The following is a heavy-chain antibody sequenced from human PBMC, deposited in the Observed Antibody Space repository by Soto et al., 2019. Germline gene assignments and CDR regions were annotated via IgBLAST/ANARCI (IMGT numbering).Heavy chain of an antibody. J-gene: IGHJ1*01. D-gene: IGHD3-22*01. CDR3: ATEDESSGHAGPVHH. Sequence: QMQLEESGGGVAQPGRSLRLSCAASGYSFNTYVMHWVRQAPGKGLEWVAGISHDGSSQHYAGSVKGRFTISRDNSRSTLNLEMNSLTDEDTAVYHCATEDESSGHAGPVHHWGQGTLVTVSS. V-gene: IGHV3-30-3*01. CDR2: ISHDGSSQ. CDR1: GYSFNTYV.